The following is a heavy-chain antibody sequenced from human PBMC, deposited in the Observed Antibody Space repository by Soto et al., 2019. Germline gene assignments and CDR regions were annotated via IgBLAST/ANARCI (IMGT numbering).Heavy chain of an antibody. Sequence: EVQLVESGGGLVQPGGSLRLSCAASGFTFDNYGMHWVRQAPGKGLEWVSGISWKSGSIAYADSVKGRFTISRDNAKNSLYLQMNSLRAEDTALYYCAKDVGRGVVTSSGKYYGMDVWGQGTTVTVSS. D-gene: IGHD2-15*01. CDR2: ISWKSGSI. V-gene: IGHV3-9*01. J-gene: IGHJ6*02. CDR3: AKDVGRGVVTSSGKYYGMDV. CDR1: GFTFDNYG.